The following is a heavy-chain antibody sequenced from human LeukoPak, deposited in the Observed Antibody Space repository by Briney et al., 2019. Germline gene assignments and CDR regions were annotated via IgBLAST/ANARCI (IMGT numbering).Heavy chain of an antibody. D-gene: IGHD2-8*01. CDR3: ARASGVSSYLLPI. V-gene: IGHV4-61*01. Sequence: SETLSLTCTVSGGSLSSCRYYWSWIRQPPGKGVVWIGYIYYSGNTSYNPSYSSGSTNYNPSLKSRVTISIDTSKNQFTLRLDSVTAADTAVYYCARASGVSSYLLPIWGQGTMVTVSS. CDR2: IYYSGNTSYNPSYSSGST. CDR1: GGSLSSCRYY. J-gene: IGHJ4*02.